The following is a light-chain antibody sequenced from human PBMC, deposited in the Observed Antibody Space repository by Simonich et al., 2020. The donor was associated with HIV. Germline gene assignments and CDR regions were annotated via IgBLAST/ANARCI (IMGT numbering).Light chain of an antibody. CDR3: QTWGTGMAWV. J-gene: IGLJ3*02. Sequence: QLVLTQSPSASASLGASVKLTCTLSSGHSRYAIAWHQQQPEKGPRYLMRLNSDGSHSKGDGIPDRFSGSSSGAERYLTISSLQSEDEADYYCQTWGTGMAWVFGGGTKLTVL. V-gene: IGLV4-69*01. CDR1: SGHSRYA. CDR2: LNSDGSH.